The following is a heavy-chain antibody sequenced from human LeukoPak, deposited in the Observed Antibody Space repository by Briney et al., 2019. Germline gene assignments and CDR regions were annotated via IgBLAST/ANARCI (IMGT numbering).Heavy chain of an antibody. J-gene: IGHJ4*02. V-gene: IGHV5-51*01. CDR1: GYSFTSYW. D-gene: IGHD3-10*01. CDR3: ARTLQDHYYGSGSYSSFDY. CDR2: IYPGDSYT. Sequence: GESLKISCKGSGYSFTSYWIGWVRHMPGKGLEWMGIIYPGDSYTRYSPSFQGQVTISADKSISTAYLQWSSLKASDTAMYYCARTLQDHYYGSGSYSSFDYWGQGTLVTVSS.